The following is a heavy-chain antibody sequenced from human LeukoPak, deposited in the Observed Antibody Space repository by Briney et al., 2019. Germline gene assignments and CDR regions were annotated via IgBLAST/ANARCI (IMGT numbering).Heavy chain of an antibody. V-gene: IGHV3-23*01. CDR1: GFTFSSYA. CDR3: AKVGGRWLQSGFDY. Sequence: GGSLRLSCAASGFTFSSYAMSWVRQAPGKGLEWVSAISGSGGSTYYADSVKGRFTISRDNSKNTLYLQMNSLGAEDTAVYYCAKVGGRWLQSGFDYWGQGTLVTVSS. CDR2: ISGSGGST. D-gene: IGHD5-24*01. J-gene: IGHJ4*02.